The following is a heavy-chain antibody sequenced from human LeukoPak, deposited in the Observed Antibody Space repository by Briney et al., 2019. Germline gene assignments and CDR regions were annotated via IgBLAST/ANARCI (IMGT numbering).Heavy chain of an antibody. J-gene: IGHJ6*02. CDR2: ISASGGTI. CDR3: ARGDGGYYYGMDV. V-gene: IGHV3-48*03. D-gene: IGHD3-3*01. CDR1: GFTFSSYE. Sequence: GGSLRLSSAASGFTFSSYEMNWVRQAPGKGLEWVSYISASGGTIKYADSVKGRFTISRDNAKNSLYLHLNSLRVEDTAFYYCARGDGGYYYGMDVWGQGTTVTVSS.